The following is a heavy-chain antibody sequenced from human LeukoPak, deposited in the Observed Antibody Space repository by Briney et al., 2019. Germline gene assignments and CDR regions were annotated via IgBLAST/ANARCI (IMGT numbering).Heavy chain of an antibody. CDR2: INSDGGTT. Sequence: GGSLRLSCGASGFTFGTYWMHWVRQAPGKGLVWVSGINSDGGTTTYADSVKGRFTISRDNAKNSLYLQMNSLRAEDTALYYCARAIVGATSPFDYWGQGTLVTVSS. J-gene: IGHJ4*02. V-gene: IGHV3-74*01. D-gene: IGHD1-26*01. CDR3: ARAIVGATSPFDY. CDR1: GFTFGTYW.